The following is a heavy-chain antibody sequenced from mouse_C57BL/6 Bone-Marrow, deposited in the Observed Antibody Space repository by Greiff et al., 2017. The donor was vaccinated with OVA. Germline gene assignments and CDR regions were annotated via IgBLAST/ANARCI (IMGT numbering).Heavy chain of an antibody. CDR1: GYTFTSYW. J-gene: IGHJ2*01. Sequence: QVQLQQSGTELVKPGASVKLSCKASGYTFTSYWMHWVKQRPGQGLEWIGNINPSNGGTNYNEKFKSKATLTVDKSSSTAYMQLSSLTSEDSAVYYCARFITTVVAFDYWGQGTTLTVSS. CDR2: INPSNGGT. V-gene: IGHV1-53*01. CDR3: ARFITTVVAFDY. D-gene: IGHD1-1*01.